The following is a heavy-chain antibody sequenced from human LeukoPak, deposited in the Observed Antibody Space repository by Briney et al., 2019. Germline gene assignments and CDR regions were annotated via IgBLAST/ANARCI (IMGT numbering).Heavy chain of an antibody. CDR3: ASGRDGYNYHDY. CDR1: GGSISSSSYY. J-gene: IGHJ4*02. V-gene: IGHV4-39*07. CDR2: IYYSGST. Sequence: PSETLSLTCTVSGGSISSSSYYWGWIRQPPGKGLEWIGSIYYSGSTYCNPSLKSRVTISVDTSKNQFSLKLSSVTAADTAVYYCASGRDGYNYHDYWGQGTLVTVSS. D-gene: IGHD5-24*01.